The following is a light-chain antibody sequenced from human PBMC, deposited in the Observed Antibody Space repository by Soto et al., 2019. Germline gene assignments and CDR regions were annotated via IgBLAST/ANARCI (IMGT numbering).Light chain of an antibody. CDR2: DAS. J-gene: IGKJ1*01. V-gene: IGKV1-5*01. Sequence: DIQMTQSPSPLSASVGDRVTITCRASQSISSWLAWYQQKPGKAPKLLIYDASSLESGVPSRFSGSGSGTEFTLTISSLQPEDFATYYCQQYDNYLTFCRGTKV. CDR3: QQYDNYLT. CDR1: QSISSW.